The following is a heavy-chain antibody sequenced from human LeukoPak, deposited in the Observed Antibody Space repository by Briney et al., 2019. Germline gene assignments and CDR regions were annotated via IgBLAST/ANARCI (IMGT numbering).Heavy chain of an antibody. CDR1: GGSISSYY. J-gene: IGHJ4*02. Sequence: SETLSLTCTASGGSISSYYWSWIRQPPGKGLEWIGYIYYSGSTNYNPSLKSRVTISVDTSKNQFSLKLSSVTAADTAVYYCARGFGELSTYYFDYWGQGTLVTVSS. V-gene: IGHV4-59*01. D-gene: IGHD3-10*01. CDR3: ARGFGELSTYYFDY. CDR2: IYYSGST.